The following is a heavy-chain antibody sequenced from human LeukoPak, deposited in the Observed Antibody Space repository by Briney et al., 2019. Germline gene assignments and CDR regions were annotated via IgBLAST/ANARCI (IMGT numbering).Heavy chain of an antibody. Sequence: PGGSLRLSCAASGFIFSSYAMHWVRQAPGKGLEWVAVISYDGSNKYYADSVKGRFTISRDNSKNTLYLQMNSLRAEDTAAYYCARDRGIAVAGIGYYFDYWGQGTLVTVSS. CDR3: ARDRGIAVAGIGYYFDY. J-gene: IGHJ4*02. D-gene: IGHD6-19*01. CDR1: GFIFSSYA. V-gene: IGHV3-30-3*01. CDR2: ISYDGSNK.